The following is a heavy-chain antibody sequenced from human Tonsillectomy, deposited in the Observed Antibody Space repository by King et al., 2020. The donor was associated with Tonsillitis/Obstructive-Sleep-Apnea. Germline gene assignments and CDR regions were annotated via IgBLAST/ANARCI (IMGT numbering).Heavy chain of an antibody. CDR2: ISTSSSSI. V-gene: IGHV3-21*01. CDR3: ARDWGRQTYCSTSSCADVFDV. J-gene: IGHJ3*01. Sequence: VQLVESGGGLDKPWGSLRLSCAASGFTFSSHSMNWVRQAPGTGLEWVSSISTSSSSIYYADSVKGRFTISIDNAKNSRNLQMNSLRAEDTAVDFCARDWGRQTYCSTSSCADVFDVWGQGTMVTVSS. D-gene: IGHD2-2*01. CDR1: GFTFSSHS.